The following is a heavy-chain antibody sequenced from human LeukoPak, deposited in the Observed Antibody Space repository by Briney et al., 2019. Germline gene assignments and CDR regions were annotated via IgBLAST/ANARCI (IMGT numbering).Heavy chain of an antibody. D-gene: IGHD3-3*01. CDR1: GFTFNNHA. CDR2: ISGSGGSK. Sequence: PGGSLRLSCAGSGFTFNNHAMSWVRQAPGKGLEWVSSISGSGGSKYYADYVKGRSTISRDNSKKVVYFEMNSLRGEDTAVYFCARGGQNFDFWRFDYWGQGTLAVVSS. J-gene: IGHJ4*02. V-gene: IGHV3-23*01. CDR3: ARGGQNFDFWRFDY.